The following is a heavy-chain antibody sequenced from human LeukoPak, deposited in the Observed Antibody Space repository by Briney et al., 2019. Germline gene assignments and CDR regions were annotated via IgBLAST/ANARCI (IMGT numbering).Heavy chain of an antibody. CDR3: ARETIDDYGDYHLG. V-gene: IGHV4-34*01. D-gene: IGHD4-17*01. CDR2: INHSGST. CDR1: GGSFSGYY. J-gene: IGHJ4*02. Sequence: SETLSLTCAVYGGSFSGYYWSWIRQPPGKGLEWMGEINHSGSTNYNPSLKSRVTISVDTSKNQFSLKLSSVTAADTAVYYCARETIDDYGDYHLGWGQGTLVTVSS.